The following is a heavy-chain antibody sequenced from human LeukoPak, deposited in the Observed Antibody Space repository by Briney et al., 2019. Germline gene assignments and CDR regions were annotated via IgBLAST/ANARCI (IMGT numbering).Heavy chain of an antibody. Sequence: GGSLRLSCAASGFTFSSYSMNWVRQAPGKGLEWVSSISSSSSYIYYADSVEGRFTISRDNAKNSLYLQMNSLRAEDTAVYYRARTIFGVVTHAFDIWGQGTMVTVSS. CDR2: ISSSSSYI. V-gene: IGHV3-21*01. D-gene: IGHD3-3*01. CDR3: ARTIFGVVTHAFDI. J-gene: IGHJ3*02. CDR1: GFTFSSYS.